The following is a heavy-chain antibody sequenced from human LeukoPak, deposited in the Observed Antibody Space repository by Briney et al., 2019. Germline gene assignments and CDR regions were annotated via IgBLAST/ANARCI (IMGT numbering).Heavy chain of an antibody. V-gene: IGHV1-2*02. D-gene: IGHD2-2*01. CDR1: GYTFTGYY. Sequence: GASVKVSCKASGYTFTGYYMHLVRQAPGQGLEWMGWINPNSGGTNYAQKFQGRVTMTRDTSISTAHMELSRLRSDDTAVYYCARDSDCSSTSCPNWFDPWGQGTLVTVSS. CDR2: INPNSGGT. J-gene: IGHJ5*02. CDR3: ARDSDCSSTSCPNWFDP.